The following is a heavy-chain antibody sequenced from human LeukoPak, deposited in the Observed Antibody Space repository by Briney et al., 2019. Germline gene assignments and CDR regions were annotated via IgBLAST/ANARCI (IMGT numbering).Heavy chain of an antibody. J-gene: IGHJ6*03. CDR2: INPNSGGT. CDR1: GYTFTGYY. V-gene: IGHV1-2*02. CDR3: ARGGRAGAQGNYYYYMDV. Sequence: ASVKVSCKASGYTFTGYYMHWVRQAPGQGLEWMVWINPNSGGTNYAQKFQGRVTMTRDTSISTAYMELSRLRSDDTAVYYCARGGRAGAQGNYYYYMDVWGKGTTVTVSS. D-gene: IGHD1-26*01.